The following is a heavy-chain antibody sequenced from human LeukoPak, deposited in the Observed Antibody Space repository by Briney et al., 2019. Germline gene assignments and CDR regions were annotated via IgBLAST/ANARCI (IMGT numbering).Heavy chain of an antibody. CDR2: INHSGST. J-gene: IGHJ4*02. Sequence: PSETLSLTCAVYGGSFSGYYWSWIRQPPGKGLEWIGEINHSGSTNYNPSLKSRVTISVDTSKNQPSLKLSSVTAADTAVYYCARVGTTVTTSTPPYYFDYWGQGTLVTVSS. D-gene: IGHD4-17*01. V-gene: IGHV4-34*01. CDR1: GGSFSGYY. CDR3: ARVGTTVTTSTPPYYFDY.